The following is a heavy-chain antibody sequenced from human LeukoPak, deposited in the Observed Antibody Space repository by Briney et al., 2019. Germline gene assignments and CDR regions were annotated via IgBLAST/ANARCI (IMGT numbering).Heavy chain of an antibody. J-gene: IGHJ4*02. V-gene: IGHV1-69*06. D-gene: IGHD6-6*01. CDR1: GGTFSSYA. CDR3: ARDPPGRPYSSSSYG. CDR2: IIPMFGTA. Sequence: ASVKVSCKASGGTFSSYAISWVRQAPGQGLEWMGGIIPMFGTANYAQKFQGRVTITADKSTSTAYMELSSLRSEDTAVYYCARDPPGRPYSSSSYGWGQGTLVTVSS.